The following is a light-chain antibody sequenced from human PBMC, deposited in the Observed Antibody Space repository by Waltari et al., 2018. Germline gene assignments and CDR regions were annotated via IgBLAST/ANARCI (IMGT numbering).Light chain of an antibody. CDR1: SSDVGSYTL. CDR3: CSYAGSSTSYVV. Sequence: QSALTQPASVSGSPGQSITISCTGTSSDVGSYTLVSWYQQHPGKAPKLMIYEVSKRPSGVSNRFSGSKSGNTASLTISGLQAEDEADYYCCSYAGSSTSYVVFGGGTKLTVL. CDR2: EVS. V-gene: IGLV2-23*02. J-gene: IGLJ2*01.